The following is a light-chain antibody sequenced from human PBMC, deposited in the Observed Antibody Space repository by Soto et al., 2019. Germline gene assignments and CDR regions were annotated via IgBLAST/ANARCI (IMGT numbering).Light chain of an antibody. Sequence: QSALTQPASVSGSPGQSITISCTGTSSDVGSYNFVSWYQQHPGKAPKLMIYEVSKRPSGVSNRFSGSKSGNTASLTISGLQADDEADYCCCSYASSSSFVFGTGTKLTVL. CDR3: CSYASSSSFV. CDR1: SSDVGSYNF. V-gene: IGLV2-23*02. CDR2: EVS. J-gene: IGLJ1*01.